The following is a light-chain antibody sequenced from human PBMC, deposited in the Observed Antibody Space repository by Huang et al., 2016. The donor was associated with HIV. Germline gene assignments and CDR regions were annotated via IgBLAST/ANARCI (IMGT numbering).Light chain of an antibody. J-gene: IGKJ3*01. Sequence: EVVLTQSPGTLSLSPGERASLSCRASQTIDSAYLTWFQHKPDQAPRLLIFGSSTRPTGIPDRFSGSGSGTDFTLTISRLEPEDVAVYYCQQYGISPFTFGPGTKADI. CDR3: QQYGISPFT. CDR1: QTIDSAY. CDR2: GSS. V-gene: IGKV3-20*01.